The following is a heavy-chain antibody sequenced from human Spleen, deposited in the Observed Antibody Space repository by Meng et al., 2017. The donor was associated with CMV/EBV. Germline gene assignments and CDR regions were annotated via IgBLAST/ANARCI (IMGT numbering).Heavy chain of an antibody. J-gene: IGHJ5*01. CDR2: IYWRGSA. V-gene: IGHV4-34*01. Sequence: SETLSLTCAVYGGSFSGYYWSWIRQSPGIGLQWIGSIYWRGSAYYNPSLKSRVTISVDTSKNQFSVKMMSVTAADTAVYYCVKGATNRGSRFESWGQGTLVTVSS. CDR3: VKGATNRGSRFES. CDR1: GGSFSGYY. D-gene: IGHD3-10*01.